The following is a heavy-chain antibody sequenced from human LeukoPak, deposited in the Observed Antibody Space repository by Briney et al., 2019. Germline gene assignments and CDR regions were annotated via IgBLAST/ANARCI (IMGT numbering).Heavy chain of an antibody. J-gene: IGHJ4*02. CDR3: AKNRWGSVATPDS. CDR1: GFIFSDYD. CDR2: IRYDGSNT. V-gene: IGHV3-30*02. D-gene: IGHD5-12*01. Sequence: GGSLRLSCAASGFIFSDYDIHWVRLAPGKGLEWVTFIRYDGSNTYAESVKGRFTISRDNSKNTVYLQMNSLAIEDTAIYYCAKNRWGSVATPDSWGQGTVVTVSS.